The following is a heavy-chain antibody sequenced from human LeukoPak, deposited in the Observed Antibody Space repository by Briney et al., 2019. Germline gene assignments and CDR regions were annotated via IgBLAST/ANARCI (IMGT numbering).Heavy chain of an antibody. CDR2: IYSDGTI. D-gene: IGHD3-16*01. J-gene: IGHJ4*02. CDR1: GFTVSSDY. CDR3: AREVGGGASGQ. Sequence: GESLRLSCAASGFTVSSDYMSWVRQVPGKGLEWVSVIYSDGTISYADSVKGRFTISRDNSENTLYLQMNSLRVEDTAVYYCAREVGGGASGQWGQGTLVTVSS. V-gene: IGHV3-66*01.